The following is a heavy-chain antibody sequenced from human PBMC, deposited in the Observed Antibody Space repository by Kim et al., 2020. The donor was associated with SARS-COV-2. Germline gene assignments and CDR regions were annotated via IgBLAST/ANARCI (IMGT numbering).Heavy chain of an antibody. J-gene: IGHJ4*02. D-gene: IGHD6-19*01. Sequence: NTRYAQSFQTRDSITRDTSATTDYLELSGLRSEDTAVYYCAREAVAGSFDYWGQGTLVTVSS. CDR3: AREAVAGSFDY. CDR2: NT. V-gene: IGHV1-3*01.